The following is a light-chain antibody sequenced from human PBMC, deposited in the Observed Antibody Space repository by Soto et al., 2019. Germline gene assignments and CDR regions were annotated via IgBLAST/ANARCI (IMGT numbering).Light chain of an antibody. CDR2: AVT. Sequence: QSALTQPASVSGSPGQSITISCTGTSSDVGGYNCVSWYQHYPGKAPTLIIYAVTNRPSGVSNRFSGSKSGNTASLTISGLQAEDEAHYYCSSYTSSSSWVFGGGTKVTVL. J-gene: IGLJ3*02. CDR1: SSDVGGYNC. CDR3: SSYTSSSSWV. V-gene: IGLV2-14*03.